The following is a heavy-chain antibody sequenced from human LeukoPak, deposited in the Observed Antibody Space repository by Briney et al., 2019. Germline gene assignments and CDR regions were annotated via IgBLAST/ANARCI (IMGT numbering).Heavy chain of an antibody. V-gene: IGHV4-4*07. Sequence: SETLSLTCTVSGGSISSYYWSWIRQPAGKGLEWIGRIYTSGSTNYNPSLKSRVTMSVDTSKNQFSLKLSSVTAADAAVYYCAREPPGLGFGAYYFDYWGQGTLVTVSS. CDR1: GGSISSYY. CDR3: AREPPGLGFGAYYFDY. J-gene: IGHJ4*02. D-gene: IGHD3-3*01. CDR2: IYTSGST.